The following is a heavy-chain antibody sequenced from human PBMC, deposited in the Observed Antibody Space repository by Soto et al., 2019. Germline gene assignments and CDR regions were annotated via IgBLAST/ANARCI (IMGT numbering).Heavy chain of an antibody. V-gene: IGHV3-33*01. CDR3: ARHLAAADFFDY. Sequence: GGSLRLSCAASGFTFSSYGMHWVRQAPGNGLEWVAVIWYDGSNKYYADSVKGRFTISRDNSKNTRYLQMNSLRAEDTAVYYCARHLAAADFFDYWGQGTLVTVSS. CDR2: IWYDGSNK. J-gene: IGHJ4*02. CDR1: GFTFSSYG. D-gene: IGHD6-13*01.